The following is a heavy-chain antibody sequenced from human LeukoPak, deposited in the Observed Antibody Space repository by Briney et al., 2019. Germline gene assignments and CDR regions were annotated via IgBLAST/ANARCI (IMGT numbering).Heavy chain of an antibody. V-gene: IGHV3-7*01. CDR1: GFSFSSNW. CDR2: IKRDGSQK. J-gene: IGHJ4*02. Sequence: GGSLRLSCAAPGFSFSSNWMGWVRQAPGKGLEWVAHIKRDGSQKYYLDSVKGRFTISRDNAKNSLYLQMNSLRVEDTAVYYCARRYSDYWGQGTLVTVSS. CDR3: ARRYSDY.